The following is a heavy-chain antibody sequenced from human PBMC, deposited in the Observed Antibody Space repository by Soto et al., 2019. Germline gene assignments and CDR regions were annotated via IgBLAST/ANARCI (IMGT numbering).Heavy chain of an antibody. CDR1: GYTLTELS. D-gene: IGHD5-12*01. V-gene: IGHV1-24*01. Sequence: ASVKVSCKVSGYTLTELSMHWVRQAPGKGLEWMGGFDPEDGETIYAQKFQGRVTMTEDTSTDTAYMELSSLRSEDTAVYYCATGGYSGKMMDYWGQGTLVTVSS. J-gene: IGHJ4*02. CDR2: FDPEDGET. CDR3: ATGGYSGKMMDY.